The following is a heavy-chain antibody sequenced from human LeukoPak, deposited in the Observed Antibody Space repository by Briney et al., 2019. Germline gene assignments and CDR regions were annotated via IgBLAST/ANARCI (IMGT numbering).Heavy chain of an antibody. Sequence: GGSLRLSCAASGFTFSSYSMNWVRQAPGKGLEWVSSISSSSSYIYYADSVKGRFTISRDNAKNSLYLQMNSLRAEDTAVYYCARDLRAGGAMAGFDYWGQGTLVTVSS. D-gene: IGHD3-10*01. CDR3: ARDLRAGGAMAGFDY. CDR1: GFTFSSYS. J-gene: IGHJ4*02. CDR2: ISSSSSYI. V-gene: IGHV3-21*01.